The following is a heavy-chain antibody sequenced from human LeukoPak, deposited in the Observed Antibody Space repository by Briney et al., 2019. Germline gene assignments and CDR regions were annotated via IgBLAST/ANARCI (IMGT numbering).Heavy chain of an antibody. J-gene: IGHJ5*02. Sequence: PGGSLRLSCAASGFTFDDYAMHWVRQAPGKGLEWVSGISWNSGSIGYADSVKGRFTISRDNAKNSLYLQMNSLRAEDTALYYCAKDTGHYYDSSGNNWFDPWGQGTLVTVSS. CDR2: ISWNSGSI. V-gene: IGHV3-9*01. D-gene: IGHD3-22*01. CDR3: AKDTGHYYDSSGNNWFDP. CDR1: GFTFDDYA.